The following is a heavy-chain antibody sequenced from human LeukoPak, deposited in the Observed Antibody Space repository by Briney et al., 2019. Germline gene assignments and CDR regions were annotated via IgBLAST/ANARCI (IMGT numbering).Heavy chain of an antibody. D-gene: IGHD3-10*01. CDR1: GVSISGYY. CDR2: IYYSGSS. Sequence: PSETLSLTCTVSGVSISGYYWSWIRQPPAKGLEWIGYIYYSGSSNYNPSLKSRVTISVDTSKNQFALYLTSVTAADTAEYYCARDSPMVRGLIGYFDLWGRGTLVTVSS. CDR3: ARDSPMVRGLIGYFDL. V-gene: IGHV4-59*01. J-gene: IGHJ2*01.